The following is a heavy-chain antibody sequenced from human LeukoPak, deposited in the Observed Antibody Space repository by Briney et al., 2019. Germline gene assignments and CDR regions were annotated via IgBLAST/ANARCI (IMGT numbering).Heavy chain of an antibody. CDR2: ITGSGGNT. Sequence: GGSLRLSFAASGFTLNNHAISWVRQAPGKGLEVVSAITGSGGNTYYADSVKGRFTISRDNSKNTLYLQMNSLRDEDTAVYYCAKWGDFDVLTGYYVPDFWGQGTLVTVSS. CDR3: AKWGDFDVLTGYYVPDF. V-gene: IGHV3-23*01. J-gene: IGHJ4*02. D-gene: IGHD3-9*01. CDR1: GFTLNNHA.